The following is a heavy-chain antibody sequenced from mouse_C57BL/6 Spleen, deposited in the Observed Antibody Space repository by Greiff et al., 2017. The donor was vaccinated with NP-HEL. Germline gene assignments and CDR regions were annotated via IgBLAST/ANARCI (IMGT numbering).Heavy chain of an antibody. V-gene: IGHV1-18*01. Sequence: VQLKESGPELVKPGASVKIPCKASGYTFTDYNMDWVKQSHGKSLEWIGDINPNNGGTIYNQKFKGKATLTVDKSSSTAYMELRSLASEDTAVYYCARSSLGRNYAMDYWGQGTSVTVSS. CDR1: GYTFTDYN. CDR2: INPNNGGT. CDR3: ARSSLGRNYAMDY. D-gene: IGHD4-1*01. J-gene: IGHJ4*01.